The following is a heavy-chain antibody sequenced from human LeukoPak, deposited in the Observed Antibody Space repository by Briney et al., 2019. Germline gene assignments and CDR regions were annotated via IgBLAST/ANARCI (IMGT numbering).Heavy chain of an antibody. CDR3: ARDCSSTTCYWVFDY. CDR2: IKQDGSEK. Sequence: GGSLRLSCAASGFTFSSYWMSWVRQAPGMGLEWVANIKQDGSEKYYVDSVKGRFTISRDNAKNSLYLQMNSLRAEDTAVYYCARDCSSTTCYWVFDYWGQGTLVTVSS. J-gene: IGHJ4*02. V-gene: IGHV3-7*01. CDR1: GFTFSSYW. D-gene: IGHD2-2*01.